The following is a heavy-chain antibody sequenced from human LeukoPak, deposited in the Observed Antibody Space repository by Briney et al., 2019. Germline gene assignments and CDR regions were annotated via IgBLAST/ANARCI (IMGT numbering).Heavy chain of an antibody. CDR1: GGSISSYY. V-gene: IGHV4-59*12. CDR3: ARDLWGYCSGGSCHPLDY. J-gene: IGHJ4*02. Sequence: SETLSLTCTVSGGSISSYYWSWIRQPPGKGLEWIGYIYYSGSTNYNPSLKSRVTISVDTSKNQFSLKLSSVTAADTAVYYCARDLWGYCSGGSCHPLDYWGQGTLVTVSS. D-gene: IGHD2-15*01. CDR2: IYYSGST.